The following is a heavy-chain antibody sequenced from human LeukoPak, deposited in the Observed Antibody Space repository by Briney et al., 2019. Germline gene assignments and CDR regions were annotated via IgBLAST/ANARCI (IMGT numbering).Heavy chain of an antibody. CDR1: GFTFSSYW. CDR3: ARMTLTVTTNYYYYYYYMDV. V-gene: IGHV3-74*01. D-gene: IGHD4-17*01. J-gene: IGHJ6*03. Sequence: GGSLRLSCAASGFTFSSYWMHWVRQAPGKGLVWVSRINSDGSSTSYAGSVKGRFTISRDNAKNTLYLQMNSLRAEDTAVYYCARMTLTVTTNYYYYYYYMDVWGKGTTVTVSS. CDR2: INSDGSST.